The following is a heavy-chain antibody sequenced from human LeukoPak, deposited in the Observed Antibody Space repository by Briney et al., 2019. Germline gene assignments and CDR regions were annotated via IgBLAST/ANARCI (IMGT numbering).Heavy chain of an antibody. CDR2: IYPGDSDT. V-gene: IGHV5-51*01. D-gene: IGHD3-3*01. CDR3: ARRYYDFWSGYYTYYFDY. Sequence: GESLEISCKGSGYSFTSYWIGWVRPMPGKGLEWMGIIYPGDSDTRYSPSLQGQVTISADKSISTAYLQWSSLKASDTAMYYCARRYYDFWSGYYTYYFDYWGEGTLVTVSS. CDR1: GYSFTSYW. J-gene: IGHJ4*02.